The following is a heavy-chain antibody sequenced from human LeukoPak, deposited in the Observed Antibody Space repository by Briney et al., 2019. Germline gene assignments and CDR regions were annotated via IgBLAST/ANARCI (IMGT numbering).Heavy chain of an antibody. D-gene: IGHD1-26*01. Sequence: SETLSLTCAVSGGSISSGGYSWSWIRQPPGKGLEWIGYIYYSGSTYYNPSLKSRVTISVDTSKNQFSLKLSSVTAADTAVYYCARYSGSYTFDYWGQGTLVTVSS. J-gene: IGHJ4*02. CDR2: IYYSGST. V-gene: IGHV4-30-4*07. CDR1: GGSISSGGYS. CDR3: ARYSGSYTFDY.